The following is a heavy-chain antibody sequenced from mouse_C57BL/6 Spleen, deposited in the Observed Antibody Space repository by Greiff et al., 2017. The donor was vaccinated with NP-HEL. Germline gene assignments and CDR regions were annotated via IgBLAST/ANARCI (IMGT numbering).Heavy chain of an antibody. CDR1: GYAFSSSW. J-gene: IGHJ2*01. V-gene: IGHV1-82*01. CDR3: ARDYGSSCFDY. D-gene: IGHD1-1*01. CDR2: IYPGDGDT. Sequence: VQLQQSGPELVKPGASVKISCKASGYAFSSSWMNWVKQRPGKGLEWIGRIYPGDGDTNYNGKFKGKATLTADKSSSTAYMQLSSLTSEDSAVYFCARDYGSSCFDYWGQGTTLTVSS.